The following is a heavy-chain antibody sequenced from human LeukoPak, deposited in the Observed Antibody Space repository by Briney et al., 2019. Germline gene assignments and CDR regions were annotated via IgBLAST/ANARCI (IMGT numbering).Heavy chain of an antibody. CDR1: GGSISSYY. Sequence: PSETLSLTCTVSGGSISSYYWSWIRQPPGKGLEWIGYIYYSGSTKYKPSLKSRDTISVDTSKNQFSLKLSSVTAADTAVYYCARGRFLDAFDIWGQGTMVTVSS. CDR2: IYYSGST. V-gene: IGHV4-59*01. CDR3: ARGRFLDAFDI. D-gene: IGHD3-3*01. J-gene: IGHJ3*02.